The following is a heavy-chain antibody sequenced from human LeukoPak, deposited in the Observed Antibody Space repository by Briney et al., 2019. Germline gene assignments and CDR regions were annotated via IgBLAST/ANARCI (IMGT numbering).Heavy chain of an antibody. CDR1: GFTFSSYA. J-gene: IGHJ4*02. CDR2: ISVTGDIT. Sequence: PGGSLRLSCAASGFTFSSYAMSWLRQTPQKGLEWVSGISVTGDITYYADSVKDRFTIARDNSRTTLYLQLNSLRADDTAVYYCAKSHITRYPLQYDFDLWGQGAQVIVSS. V-gene: IGHV3-23*01. D-gene: IGHD4-11*01. CDR3: AKSHITRYPLQYDFDL.